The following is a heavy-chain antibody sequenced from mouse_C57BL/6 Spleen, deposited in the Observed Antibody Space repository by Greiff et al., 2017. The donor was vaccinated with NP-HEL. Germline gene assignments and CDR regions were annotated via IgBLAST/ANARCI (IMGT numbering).Heavy chain of an antibody. CDR2: ISSGGSTI. Sequence: EVKLMESGGGLVKPGGSLKLSCAASGFTFSDYGMHWVRQAPEKGLEWVAYISSGGSTINYAEKVKGGFTISRDNANNTLCLHMTSLRSEDTAKYYCARPGYGNYAMDYWGQGTSVTVSS. CDR3: ARPGYGNYAMDY. CDR1: GFTFSDYG. V-gene: IGHV5-17*01. D-gene: IGHD2-10*02. J-gene: IGHJ4*01.